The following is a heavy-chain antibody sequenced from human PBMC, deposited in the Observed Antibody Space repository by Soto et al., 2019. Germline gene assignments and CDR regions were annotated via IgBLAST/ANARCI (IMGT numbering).Heavy chain of an antibody. J-gene: IGHJ6*02. D-gene: IGHD4-17*01. CDR3: ARDIPSPFYGGFDYYYGMDV. CDR1: GGSISSGGYY. CDR2: IYYSGST. Sequence: QVQLQESGPGLVKPSQTLSLTCTVSGGSISSGGYYWSWIRQHPGKGLEWIGYIYYSGSTYYNPALRSRVTISVDTSKNQFSLKLSSVTAADTAVYYCARDIPSPFYGGFDYYYGMDVWGQGTTVTVSS. V-gene: IGHV4-31*03.